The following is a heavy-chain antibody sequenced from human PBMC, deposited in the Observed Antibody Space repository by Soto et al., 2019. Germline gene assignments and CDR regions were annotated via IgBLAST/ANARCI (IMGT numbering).Heavy chain of an antibody. CDR1: GFTFDDYA. CDR3: AKVMVKNWFDP. J-gene: IGHJ5*02. V-gene: IGHV3-9*01. D-gene: IGHD3-22*01. CDR2: ISWNSGSI. Sequence: GGSLRLSCAASGFTFDDYAMHWVRQAPGKGLEWVSGISWNSGSIGYAVSVKGRFTISRDNSKNTLYLQMSSLRAEDTAVYYCAKVMVKNWFDPWGQGTLVTSPQ.